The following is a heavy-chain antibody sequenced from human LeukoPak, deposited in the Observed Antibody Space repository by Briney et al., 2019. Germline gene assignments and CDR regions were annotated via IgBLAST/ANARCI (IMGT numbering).Heavy chain of an antibody. CDR2: IYTSGST. J-gene: IGHJ4*02. CDR1: GGSIISYY. D-gene: IGHD3-3*01. V-gene: IGHV4-4*07. Sequence: SETLSLTCTVSGGSIISYYWSWIRQPAGKGLEWIGRIYTSGSTNYNPSLKSRVTMPVDTSKNQFSLKLSSVTAADTAVYYCARRDSDFWSGYQFDYWGQGTLVTVSS. CDR3: ARRDSDFWSGYQFDY.